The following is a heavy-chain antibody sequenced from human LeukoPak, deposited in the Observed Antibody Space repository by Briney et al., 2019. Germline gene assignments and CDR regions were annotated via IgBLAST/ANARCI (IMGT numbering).Heavy chain of an antibody. V-gene: IGHV3-30*04. D-gene: IGHD3-22*01. CDR1: GFTFNYHA. CDR2: ISYDGSKK. CDR3: AKDFSYDGTGYQDY. J-gene: IGHJ4*02. Sequence: QAGGSLRLSCVGSGFTFNYHAINWVRQAPGKGLEWVAVISYDGSKKYYADSVKGRFTISRDNSKNTLYLQLNSLRAEDTAVYYCAKDFSYDGTGYQDYWGQGTLVTVSS.